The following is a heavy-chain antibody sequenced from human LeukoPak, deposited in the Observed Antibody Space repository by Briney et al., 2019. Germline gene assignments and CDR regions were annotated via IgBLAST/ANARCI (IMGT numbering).Heavy chain of an antibody. CDR3: ARRDYGRGDAFDI. CDR1: GGSISSSSYY. D-gene: IGHD4-17*01. CDR2: VYYSGNT. Sequence: PSETLSLTCPVSGGSISSSSYYWGWIRQPPGKGLEWIGTVYYSGNTYYNPSLQSRVTISVDTPKNQFSLRLSSVTAADTSVYYCARRDYGRGDAFDIWGQGTMVTVSS. V-gene: IGHV4-39*01. J-gene: IGHJ3*02.